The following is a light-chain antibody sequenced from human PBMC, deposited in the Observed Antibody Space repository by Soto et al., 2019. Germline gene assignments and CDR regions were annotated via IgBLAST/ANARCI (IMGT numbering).Light chain of an antibody. J-gene: IGLJ2*01. V-gene: IGLV2-14*01. CDR2: DVS. CDR3: SSYTSSLVV. CDR1: SSDVGGYNY. Sequence: QSALTQPASVSGSPGQSIPISCTGTSSDVGGYNYVSWYQQHPGKAPKLMSYDVSNRPSGVSNRFSGSKSGNTASLTISGLQAEDEADYYCSSYTSSLVVFGGGTKLTVL.